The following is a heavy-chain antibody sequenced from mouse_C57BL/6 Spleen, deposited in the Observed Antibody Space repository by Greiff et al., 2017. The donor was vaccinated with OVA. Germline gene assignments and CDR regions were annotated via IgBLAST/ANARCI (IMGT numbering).Heavy chain of an antibody. J-gene: IGHJ1*03. CDR1: GYTFTSYW. CDR3: ARWYCDV. Sequence: VQLQQPGAELVKPGASVKLFCKASGYTFTSYWMQWVKQRPGQGLEWIGEIAPSDSYTNYNQKFQGKATLTVDTSSSTAYMQLSSLTYEDSAVYYCARWYCDVWGTGTTVTVSS. CDR2: IAPSDSYT. V-gene: IGHV1-50*01.